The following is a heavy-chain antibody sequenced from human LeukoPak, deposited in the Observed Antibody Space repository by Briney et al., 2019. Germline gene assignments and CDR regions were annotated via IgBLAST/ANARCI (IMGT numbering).Heavy chain of an antibody. CDR3: ARDSGYYDILTGYLYYFDY. V-gene: IGHV4-4*07. D-gene: IGHD3-9*01. CDR2: IYTSGST. Sequence: SETLSLTCTVSGGSISSYYWSWIRQPAGKGLEWIGRIYTSGSTNYNPSLKSRVTMSVDTSKNQFSLKLSSVTAADTAVYYCARDSGYYDILTGYLYYFDYWGQGTLVTVSS. CDR1: GGSISSYY. J-gene: IGHJ4*02.